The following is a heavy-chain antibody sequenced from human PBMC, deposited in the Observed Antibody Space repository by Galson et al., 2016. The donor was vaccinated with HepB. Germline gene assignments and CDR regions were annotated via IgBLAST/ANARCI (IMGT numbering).Heavy chain of an antibody. CDR3: ARESRMVRGVITYFFDY. CDR1: GFTVSGNF. J-gene: IGHJ4*02. Sequence: SLRLSCAASGFTVSGNFMTRVRQAPGQGLEWVSVIYSGGSTYYADSVKGRFTISRDNSKNTLSLQMNSLRAEDTAVYYCARESRMVRGVITYFFDYWGQGTLVTVSS. V-gene: IGHV3-53*01. CDR2: IYSGGST. D-gene: IGHD3-10*01.